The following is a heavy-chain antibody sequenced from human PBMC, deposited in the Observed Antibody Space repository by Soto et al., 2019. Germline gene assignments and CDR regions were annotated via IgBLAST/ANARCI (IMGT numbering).Heavy chain of an antibody. D-gene: IGHD2-2*01. J-gene: IGHJ5*02. CDR2: ISGSGGST. CDR3: AKLGYCSSTSRNLGGFVA. Sequence: EVQLLESGGGLVQPGGSLRLSCAASGFTFSSYAMSWVRQAPGKGLEWVSAISGSGGSTYYADSVKGRFTISRDNSKNRLYLQMNSLRAGHPGVYYCAKLGYCSSTSRNLGGFVAWGQGTLVTVSS. CDR1: GFTFSSYA. V-gene: IGHV3-23*01.